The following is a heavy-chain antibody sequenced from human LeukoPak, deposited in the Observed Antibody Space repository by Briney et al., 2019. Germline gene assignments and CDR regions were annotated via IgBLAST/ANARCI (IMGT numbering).Heavy chain of an antibody. CDR3: ARDKDVYGSSGSFDY. CDR1: GFTFSSYA. D-gene: IGHD3-22*01. Sequence: GGSLRLSCAASGFTFSSYAMSWVRQAPGKGLEWVSSISSSSSYIYYADSVKGRFTISRDNAKSSLYLQMNSLRAEDTAVYYCARDKDVYGSSGSFDYWGQGTLVTVSS. V-gene: IGHV3-21*01. J-gene: IGHJ4*02. CDR2: ISSSSSYI.